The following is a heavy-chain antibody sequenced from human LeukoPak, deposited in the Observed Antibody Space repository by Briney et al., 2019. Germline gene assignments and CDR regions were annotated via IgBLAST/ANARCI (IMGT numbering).Heavy chain of an antibody. CDR2: ISRNGATT. CDR3: ARDTAAAGNDY. D-gene: IGHD6-13*01. Sequence: GGSLRLSCAASGLIFDDYTMHWVRQAPGKGLEWVSLISRNGATTKYAESVRGRFTVSRDNAKNLLYLQMNSLRAEDTAVYYCARDTAAAGNDYWGQGTLVTVSS. V-gene: IGHV3-43*01. J-gene: IGHJ4*02. CDR1: GLIFDDYT.